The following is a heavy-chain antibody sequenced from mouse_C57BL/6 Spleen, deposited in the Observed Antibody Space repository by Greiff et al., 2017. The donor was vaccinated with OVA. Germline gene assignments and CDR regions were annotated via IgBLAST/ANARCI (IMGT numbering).Heavy chain of an antibody. J-gene: IGHJ4*01. D-gene: IGHD2-3*01. Sequence: EVHLVESGPELVKPGASVKMSCKASGYTFTDYNMHWVKQSHGKSLEWIGYINPNNGGTSYNQKFKGKATLTVNKSSSTAYMELRSLTSEDSAVYYCASYDGYYAMDYWGQGTSVTVSS. CDR2: INPNNGGT. CDR1: GYTFTDYN. CDR3: ASYDGYYAMDY. V-gene: IGHV1-22*01.